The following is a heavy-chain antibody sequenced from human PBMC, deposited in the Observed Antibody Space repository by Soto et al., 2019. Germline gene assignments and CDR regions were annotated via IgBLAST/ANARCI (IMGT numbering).Heavy chain of an antibody. CDR2: ISYDGSNK. CDR3: AAGYSSGWYAGGVFDY. J-gene: IGHJ4*02. D-gene: IGHD6-19*01. CDR1: GFTFSSYA. Sequence: PGGSLRLSCAASGFTFSSYAMHWVRQAPGKGLEWVAVISYDGSNKYYADSVKGRFTISRDNSKNTLYLQMNSLRAEDTAVYYCAAGYSSGWYAGGVFDYWGQGTLVTVSS. V-gene: IGHV3-30-3*01.